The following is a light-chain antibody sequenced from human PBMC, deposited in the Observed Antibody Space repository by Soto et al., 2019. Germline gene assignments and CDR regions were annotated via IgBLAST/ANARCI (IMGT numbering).Light chain of an antibody. J-gene: IGKJ1*01. CDR2: GAS. Sequence: EIVMTQSPATLSVSPGERATLSCRASQSVSSNLAWYQQKPGQAPRLLIHGASNRATGIPDRFSGSGSGTDFTLTISRLEPEDFAVYYCQQYGSSGTFGQGTTGDIK. CDR3: QQYGSSGT. CDR1: QSVSSN. V-gene: IGKV3-20*01.